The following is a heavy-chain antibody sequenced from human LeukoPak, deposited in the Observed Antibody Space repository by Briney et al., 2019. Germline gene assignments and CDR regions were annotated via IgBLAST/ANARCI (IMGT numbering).Heavy chain of an antibody. J-gene: IGHJ4*02. V-gene: IGHV3-48*01. CDR2: ISYSSSTI. D-gene: IGHD4-17*01. CDR1: GFTFSSYS. Sequence: GGSLRLSCAASGFTFSSYSMNWARQAPGKGLEWVSYISYSSSTIYYADSVKGRFTISRDNGKNSLYLQMNSLRAEDTAVYYCVRDRLHYGEYEKTFDYWGQGTLVTVSS. CDR3: VRDRLHYGEYEKTFDY.